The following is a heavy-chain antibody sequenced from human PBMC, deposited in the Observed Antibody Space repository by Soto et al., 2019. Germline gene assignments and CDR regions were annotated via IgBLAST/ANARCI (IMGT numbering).Heavy chain of an antibody. Sequence: GGSLRLSCAASGFTFSSYGMHWVRQAPGKGLEWVAVIWYDGSNKYYADSVKGRFTISRDNSKNTLYLQMNSLRAEDTAVYYCAREKISSSWYPGGYYYYYGMDVWGQGTTVTVSS. J-gene: IGHJ6*02. D-gene: IGHD6-13*01. CDR3: AREKISSSWYPGGYYYYYGMDV. CDR2: IWYDGSNK. CDR1: GFTFSSYG. V-gene: IGHV3-33*01.